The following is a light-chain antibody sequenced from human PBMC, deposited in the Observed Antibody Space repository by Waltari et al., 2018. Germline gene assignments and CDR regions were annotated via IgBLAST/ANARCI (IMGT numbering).Light chain of an antibody. J-gene: IGLJ2*01. V-gene: IGLV1-40*01. CDR2: GNS. CDR1: SSTIGAGYD. CDR3: QSYDSSLSGSKVV. Sequence: QSVLTQPPSVSGAPGQRVTISCTGSSSTIGAGYDVTWSQQLPGTAPKLLIYGNSNRPSGVPDRFSGSKSGTSASLAITGLQAEDEADYYCQSYDSSLSGSKVVFGGGTKLTVL.